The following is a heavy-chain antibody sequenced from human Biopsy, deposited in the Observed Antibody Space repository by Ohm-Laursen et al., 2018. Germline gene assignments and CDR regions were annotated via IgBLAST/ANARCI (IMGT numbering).Heavy chain of an antibody. CDR3: ARNTGWYGDLYYFDY. V-gene: IGHV1-46*01. D-gene: IGHD6-19*01. CDR1: GYSFTSYY. CDR2: INPSGSTT. J-gene: IGHJ4*02. Sequence: SVKVSCKASGYSFTSYYMHWVRQAPGQGLEWMGMINPSGSTTSYPQIFQGRVTMTRDTSKSTVYMELSSLRSADTAVYFCARNTGWYGDLYYFDYWGQGTLVTVSP.